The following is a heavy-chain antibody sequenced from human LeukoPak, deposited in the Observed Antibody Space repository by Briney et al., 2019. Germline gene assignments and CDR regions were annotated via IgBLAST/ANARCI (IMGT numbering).Heavy chain of an antibody. CDR3: AKMVREFYTISYYFDY. V-gene: IGHV3-23*01. J-gene: IGHJ4*02. D-gene: IGHD2-8*01. CDR1: GFIFDDYG. Sequence: GGSLRLSCAASGFIFDDYGMSWVRQAPGKGLEWVSGISGSGAGTYYADSVKGRFTISRDNSKNTLYLQMNSLRAEDTAVYYCAKMVREFYTISYYFDYWGQGTLVTVSS. CDR2: ISGSGAGT.